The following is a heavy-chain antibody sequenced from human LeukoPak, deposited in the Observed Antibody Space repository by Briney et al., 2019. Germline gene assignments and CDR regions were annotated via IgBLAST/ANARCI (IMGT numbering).Heavy chain of an antibody. D-gene: IGHD3-22*01. CDR1: GGSISSYY. CDR3: ARAMTYDAFDI. CDR2: IYYSGST. J-gene: IGHJ3*02. Sequence: SETLSLTCTVSGGSISSYYWSWIRQPPGKGLEWTGYIYYSGSTNYNPSLKSRVTISVDTSKNQFSLKLSSVTAADTAVYYCARAMTYDAFDIWGQGTMVTVSS. V-gene: IGHV4-59*01.